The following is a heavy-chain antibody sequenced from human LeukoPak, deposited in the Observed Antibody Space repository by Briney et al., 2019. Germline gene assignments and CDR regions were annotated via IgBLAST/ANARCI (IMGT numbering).Heavy chain of an antibody. Sequence: GGSLRLSCAASRFTFSSYGMHWVRQAPGKGLEWVAYIQYDGSNEQYADSVKGRFSISRDSSKNILYLQMNSLRAEDTAVYYCARDHPGYSGYDWEGAFDIWGQGTLVTVSS. V-gene: IGHV3-30*02. CDR2: IQYDGSNE. D-gene: IGHD5-12*01. CDR1: RFTFSSYG. J-gene: IGHJ4*02. CDR3: ARDHPGYSGYDWEGAFDI.